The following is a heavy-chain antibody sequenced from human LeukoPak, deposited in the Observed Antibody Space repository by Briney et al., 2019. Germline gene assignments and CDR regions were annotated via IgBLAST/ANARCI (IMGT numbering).Heavy chain of an antibody. CDR2: IYHSGST. V-gene: IGHV4-30-2*01. D-gene: IGHD6-6*01. CDR3: ARGSIAARPEGWFDP. Sequence: SETLSLTCAVSGGSISSGGYSWSWIRQPPGKGLEWIGYIYHSGSTYYNPSLKSRVTISVDRSKNQFSLKLSSVTAADTAVYHCARGSIAARPEGWFDPWGQGTLVTVSS. J-gene: IGHJ5*02. CDR1: GGSISSGGYS.